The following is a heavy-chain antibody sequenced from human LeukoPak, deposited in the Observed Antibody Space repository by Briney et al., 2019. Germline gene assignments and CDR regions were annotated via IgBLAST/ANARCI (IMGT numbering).Heavy chain of an antibody. V-gene: IGHV4-34*01. CDR2: INHSGST. J-gene: IGHJ2*01. CDR3: ARAGDSSSWYFGYFDL. Sequence: PSETLSLTCAVYGGSFSGYYWSWIRQPPGKGLEWIGEINHSGSTNYNPSLKSRVTISVDTSKNQFSLKLSSVTAADMAVYYCARAGDSSSWYFGYFDLWGRGTLVTVSS. D-gene: IGHD6-13*01. CDR1: GGSFSGYY.